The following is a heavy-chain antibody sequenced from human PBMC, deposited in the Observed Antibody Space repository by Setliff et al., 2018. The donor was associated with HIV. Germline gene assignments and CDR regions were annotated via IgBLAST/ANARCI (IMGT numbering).Heavy chain of an antibody. Sequence: ASVKVSCKASGYTFTSYGISWVRQAPGQGLEWMGWISAYNGNTNYAQKPQGRGTMTTDTSTSTAYMELRSLRSDYTAVYYCARDKRSFYGDYEGDAFDIWGQGTMVTVSS. CDR1: GYTFTSYG. CDR3: ARDKRSFYGDYEGDAFDI. CDR2: ISAYNGNT. J-gene: IGHJ3*02. V-gene: IGHV1-18*01. D-gene: IGHD4-17*01.